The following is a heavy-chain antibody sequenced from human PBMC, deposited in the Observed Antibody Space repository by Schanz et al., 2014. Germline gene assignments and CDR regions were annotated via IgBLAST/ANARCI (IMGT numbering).Heavy chain of an antibody. CDR2: MNESHSTI. CDR1: GFSFSSYA. D-gene: IGHD5-12*01. J-gene: IGHJ4*02. V-gene: IGHV3-23*04. CDR3: ARKVVATIGGYYDN. Sequence: VQLVESGGGVVQHGRSLRLSCAASGFSFSSYAMGWVRQARGKGLEWVSAMNESHSTIYYADSVRGRFTISRDNAENTLFLQMNSLRAEDTAVYYCARKVVATIGGYYDNWGQGTLVIVSS.